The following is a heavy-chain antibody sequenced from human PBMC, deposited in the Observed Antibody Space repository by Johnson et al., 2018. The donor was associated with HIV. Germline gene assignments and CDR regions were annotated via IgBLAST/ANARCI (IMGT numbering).Heavy chain of an antibody. D-gene: IGHD4-17*01. CDR2: INWNGGST. CDR1: GFTFSDHY. Sequence: VQLVESGGVLVQSGGSLRLSCAASGFTFSDHYMDWVRQAPGKGLEWVSGINWNGGSTGYADSVKGRFTISRDNSKNTLYLQMNNLRAEDTAMYYCAKDDYGDLWVGAFDIWGQGTVVTVSS. J-gene: IGHJ3*02. CDR3: AKDDYGDLWVGAFDI. V-gene: IGHV3-20*04.